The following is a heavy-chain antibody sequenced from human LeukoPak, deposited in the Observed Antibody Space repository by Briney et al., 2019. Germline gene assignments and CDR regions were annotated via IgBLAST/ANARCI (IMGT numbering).Heavy chain of an antibody. CDR3: VKRDAGGYYYYDS. CDR1: GFTVSSYY. D-gene: IGHD3-22*01. Sequence: GGSLRLSCAASGFTVSSYYMTWVRQAPGKGLEWVSVMYSGGSTYYADSVKGRFAISRDDSKNTLYLQMSSLRAEDTAFYYCVKRDAGGYYYYDSWGQGTLVTVSS. J-gene: IGHJ4*02. CDR2: MYSGGST. V-gene: IGHV3-53*05.